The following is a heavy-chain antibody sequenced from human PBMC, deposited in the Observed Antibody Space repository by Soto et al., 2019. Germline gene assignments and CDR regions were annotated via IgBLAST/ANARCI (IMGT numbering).Heavy chain of an antibody. D-gene: IGHD6-13*01. Sequence: PGGSLRLSXAASGFTFNSYGSHWVRQAPGKGLEWVAVISYDGSNKYYADSVEGRFTISRDNSKNRLYLQMNSLRGEDTAVYYCARDSPYSTNLRLVCWGQGTLVTVSS. CDR3: ARDSPYSTNLRLVC. J-gene: IGHJ4*02. CDR2: ISYDGSNK. CDR1: GFTFNSYG. V-gene: IGHV3-33*01.